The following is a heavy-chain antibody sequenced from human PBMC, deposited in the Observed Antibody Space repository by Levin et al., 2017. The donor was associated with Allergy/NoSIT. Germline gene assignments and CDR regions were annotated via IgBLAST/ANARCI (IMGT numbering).Heavy chain of an antibody. V-gene: IGHV3-23*01. D-gene: IGHD6-6*01. CDR1: GFTFSSYA. Sequence: PGGSLRLSCAASGFTFSSYAMSWVRQAPGKGLEWVSAISGSGGSTYYADSVKGRFTISRDNSKNTLYLQMNSLRAEDTAVYYCAKRTQLVLFDYYYGMDVWGQGTTVTVSS. CDR2: ISGSGGST. CDR3: AKRTQLVLFDYYYGMDV. J-gene: IGHJ6*02.